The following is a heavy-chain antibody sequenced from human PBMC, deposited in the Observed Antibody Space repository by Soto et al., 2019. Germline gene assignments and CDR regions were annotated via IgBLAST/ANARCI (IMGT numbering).Heavy chain of an antibody. CDR2: ISHSGIT. D-gene: IGHD2-15*01. Sequence: PSETLSLTCTVSCDPIISDNFYWSWTRQPPGKGLEWIGYISHSGITYYTSSLRSRVTLSVDTPNNQFSLRLNSATAADTALYFCARVRATKDSDYFDYWGQGALVTVS. J-gene: IGHJ4*02. CDR3: ARVRATKDSDYFDY. V-gene: IGHV4-30-4*01. CDR1: CDPIISDNFY.